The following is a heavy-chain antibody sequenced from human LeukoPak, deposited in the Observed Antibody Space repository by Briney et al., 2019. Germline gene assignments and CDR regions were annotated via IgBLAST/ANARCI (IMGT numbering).Heavy chain of an antibody. V-gene: IGHV3-23*01. CDR1: GFIFSNYA. Sequence: PGGSLRLSCAASGFIFSNYAMSWVRQAPGKGLDWVSAISVSGANTYYADSVKGRFTISRDNSKNTLSLQVNSLRAEDTAVYYCAKSGGPSWFLDVWGKGTPVTVSS. CDR3: AKSGGPSWFLDV. J-gene: IGHJ6*04. D-gene: IGHD3-10*01. CDR2: ISVSGANT.